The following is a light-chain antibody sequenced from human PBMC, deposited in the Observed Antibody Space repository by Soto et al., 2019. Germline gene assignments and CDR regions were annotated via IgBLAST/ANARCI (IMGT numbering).Light chain of an antibody. CDR3: QQYNNWPPIT. V-gene: IGKV3-15*01. CDR2: GAF. CDR1: QSISSS. Sequence: EIVMTQSPATLSVSPWERATLFCRASQSISSSLAWYQQKPGQAPRLLIYGAFTRATGIPARFSGSGSGTEFTLTISSLQSEDFAVYYCQQYNNWPPITFGQGTRLEI. J-gene: IGKJ5*01.